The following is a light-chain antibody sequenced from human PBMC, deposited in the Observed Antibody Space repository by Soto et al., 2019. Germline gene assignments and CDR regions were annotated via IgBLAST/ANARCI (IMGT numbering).Light chain of an antibody. CDR2: SDN. CDR1: SSNIGTNT. CDR3: AAWDVSLVV. V-gene: IGLV1-44*01. J-gene: IGLJ2*01. Sequence: QTVVTQPPSASGTPGQRVTISCSGSSSNIGTNTVIWYQQLPGAAPRLLIYSDNQRPSGVPDRFSGSKSGTSASLAISGLQSEDEADYYCAAWDVSLVVFVGGTKVTVL.